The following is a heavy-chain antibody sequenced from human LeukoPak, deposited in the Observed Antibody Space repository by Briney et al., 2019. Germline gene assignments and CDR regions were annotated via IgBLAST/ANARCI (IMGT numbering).Heavy chain of an antibody. CDR1: GFTFSSYW. V-gene: IGHV3-74*01. J-gene: IGHJ3*02. CDR2: INSDGSST. D-gene: IGHD3-22*01. Sequence: GGSLRLSCAASGFTFSSYWMHWVRQAPGKGLVWVSRINSDGSSTSYADSVKGRFTISRVNAKNTLSLQINTLRDESTAVSSCAGATYYYARSGYYNIWGQGTMVTVSS. CDR3: AGATYYYARSGYYNI.